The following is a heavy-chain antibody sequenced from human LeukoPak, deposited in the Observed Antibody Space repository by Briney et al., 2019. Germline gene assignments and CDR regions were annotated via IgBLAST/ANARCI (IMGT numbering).Heavy chain of an antibody. V-gene: IGHV3-23*01. CDR3: AKPAADTWSDWFGP. J-gene: IGHJ5*02. CDR1: GFTFSTYA. CDR2: ISGSGGTT. Sequence: GGSLRLSCAASGFTFSTYAMSWVRQAPGKGLEWVSAISGSGGTTYYADSVKGRFTISRDNSKNTLYLLMNSLRAEDTAIYYCAKPAADTWSDWFGPWGQGTLVTVSS. D-gene: IGHD6-13*01.